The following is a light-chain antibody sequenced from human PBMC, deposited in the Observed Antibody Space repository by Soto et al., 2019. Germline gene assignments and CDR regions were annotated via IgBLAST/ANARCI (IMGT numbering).Light chain of an antibody. CDR1: QSVSTN. Sequence: EIVMTQSPATLSVSPGERATLSCRASQSVSTNLAWYQQKPGQAPRLLIYHASTRAAGIPARFSGSGSGTEFSLTISSLQSEDFAVYHCQQYKNWPPWTFGQGTKVDIK. J-gene: IGKJ1*01. V-gene: IGKV3D-15*01. CDR3: QQYKNWPPWT. CDR2: HAS.